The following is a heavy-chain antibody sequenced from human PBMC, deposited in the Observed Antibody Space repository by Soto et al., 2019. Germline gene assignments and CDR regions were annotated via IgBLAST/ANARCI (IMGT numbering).Heavy chain of an antibody. D-gene: IGHD2-15*01. V-gene: IGHV5-51*01. Sequence: GESLKISCKGSGYSFTSYWIGWVRQMPGKGLEWMGIIYPGDSDTRYSPSFQGQVTISADKSISTAYLQWSSLKASDTAMYYCARHGDCSGGSCYYMDVWGKGTTVTVSS. CDR1: GYSFTSYW. J-gene: IGHJ6*03. CDR3: ARHGDCSGGSCYYMDV. CDR2: IYPGDSDT.